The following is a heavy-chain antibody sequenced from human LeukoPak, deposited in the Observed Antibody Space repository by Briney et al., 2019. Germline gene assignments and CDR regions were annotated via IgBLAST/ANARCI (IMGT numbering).Heavy chain of an antibody. CDR3: ARDKSRGASSPYFDY. CDR1: GFTFSSYA. Sequence: GRSLRPSCAASGFTFSSYAMHWVRQAPGKGLEWVAVISYDGSNKYYADSVKGRFTISRDNSKNTLYLQMNSLRAEDTAVYYCARDKSRGASSPYFDYWGQGTLVTVSS. V-gene: IGHV3-30-3*01. J-gene: IGHJ4*02. CDR2: ISYDGSNK. D-gene: IGHD3-10*01.